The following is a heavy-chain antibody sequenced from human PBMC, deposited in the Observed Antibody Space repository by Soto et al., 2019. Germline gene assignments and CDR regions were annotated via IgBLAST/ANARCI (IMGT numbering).Heavy chain of an antibody. V-gene: IGHV4-34*01. Sequence: SETLSLTCAVYGGSFSGYYWSWIRQPPGKGLEWIGEVNHSGSTNYNPSLKSRVTISVDTSKNQFSLKLSSVTAADTAVYYCARGRGVTMVRGRSNFDYWGQGTLVTVSS. D-gene: IGHD3-10*01. CDR1: GGSFSGYY. CDR3: ARGRGVTMVRGRSNFDY. CDR2: VNHSGST. J-gene: IGHJ4*02.